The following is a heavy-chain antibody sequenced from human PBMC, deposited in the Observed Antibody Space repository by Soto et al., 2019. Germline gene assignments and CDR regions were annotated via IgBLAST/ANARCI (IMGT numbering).Heavy chain of an antibody. D-gene: IGHD2-15*01. J-gene: IGHJ4*02. CDR1: GGTFISYS. V-gene: IGHV1-69*08. Sequence: QVQLVQSGAEVRKPGSSVKVSCKASGGTFISYSISWVRQAPGQGLEWMGRIIPSLDTRNYAEQFQGRVTITADKFTSTVYMGVNSLRSEDTALYFCARGIGYCSGGNCYSDVWGQGTLVTVSS. CDR3: ARGIGYCSGGNCYSDV. CDR2: IIPSLDTR.